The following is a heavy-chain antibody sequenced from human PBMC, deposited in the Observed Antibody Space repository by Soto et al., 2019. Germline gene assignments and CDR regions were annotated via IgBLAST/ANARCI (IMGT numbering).Heavy chain of an antibody. D-gene: IGHD1-1*01. J-gene: IGHJ5*02. CDR1: GGSISGYY. CDR2: IYYSGST. Sequence: SETLSLTCTVSGGSISGYYWSWIRQPPGKGLEWIGYIYYSGSTNYNPSLKSRITISVDTSKNQFSLKLSSVTAADTAVYYCARHSLYRIMGTENWFDPWGQGTLVTVSS. V-gene: IGHV4-59*08. CDR3: ARHSLYRIMGTENWFDP.